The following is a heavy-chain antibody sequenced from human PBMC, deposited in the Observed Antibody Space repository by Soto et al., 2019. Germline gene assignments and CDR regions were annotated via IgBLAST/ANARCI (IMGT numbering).Heavy chain of an antibody. CDR2: IIPIIGPA. Sequence: QVQLVQSGAEVKRPGSSVKLSCKASGGTFTDYGISWVRQAPGQGLEWMGGIIPIIGPATYAQKFQGRVTITADQYTSTAYMELSSIGSADTALYYCARDLGTTIAGPPRRETYGWLDPWGQGNLVTVSS. CDR1: GGTFTDYG. CDR3: ARDLGTTIAGPPRRETYGWLDP. D-gene: IGHD3-22*01. J-gene: IGHJ5*02. V-gene: IGHV1-69*01.